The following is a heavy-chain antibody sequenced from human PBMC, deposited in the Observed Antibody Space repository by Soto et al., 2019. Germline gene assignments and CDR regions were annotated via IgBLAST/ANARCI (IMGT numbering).Heavy chain of an antibody. CDR2: INADNGHT. CDR1: GFVFSNYG. D-gene: IGHD3-10*01. J-gene: IGHJ4*01. Sequence: GASVKVSCKASGFVFSNYGIQWVRQAPGQRLEWMGWINADNGHTEYSQKLQGRVTITRDTSASTVYMELSSLRSEDSAIYYCARDVRLVWGVTGAYPNYWG. CDR3: ARDVRLVWGVTGAYPNY. V-gene: IGHV1-3*01.